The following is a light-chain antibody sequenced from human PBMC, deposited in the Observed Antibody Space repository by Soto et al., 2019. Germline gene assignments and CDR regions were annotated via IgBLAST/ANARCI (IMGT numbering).Light chain of an antibody. V-gene: IGKV3-20*01. CDR3: QQYGNSPRT. CDR2: GTS. Sequence: ETVLTQSPGTLSLSPGERATLSCRASQTVKSSYLAWYQQKPGQAPRLLIYGTSSRATGTPDRFSGSGSGTDFTLTISRLEPEDFAVYYCQQYGNSPRTFGQGTKVEIK. CDR1: QTVKSSY. J-gene: IGKJ1*01.